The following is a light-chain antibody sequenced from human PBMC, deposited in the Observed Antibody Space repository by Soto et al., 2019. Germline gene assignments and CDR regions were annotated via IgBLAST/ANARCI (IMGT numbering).Light chain of an antibody. CDR3: QQYKNWWT. CDR1: QSVSSN. V-gene: IGKV3-15*01. J-gene: IGKJ1*01. Sequence: EIVITQSPSTLSVFPGERATLSCRASQSVSSNLAWYQHKPGQAPRLLIYGASIRATGIPASFSGSGSRTEFTLTISSLQSEDFAVYYCQQYKNWWTFGQGTKVDIK. CDR2: GAS.